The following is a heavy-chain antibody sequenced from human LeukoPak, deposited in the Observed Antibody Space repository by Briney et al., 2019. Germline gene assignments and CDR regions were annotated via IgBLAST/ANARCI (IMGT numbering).Heavy chain of an antibody. CDR3: ARGGGIWETARDWFDP. V-gene: IGHV3-48*01. CDR2: ISSSSSTI. CDR1: GFTFSSYS. D-gene: IGHD5-18*01. J-gene: IGHJ5*02. Sequence: GGSLRLSCAASGFTFSSYSMNWVRQAPGKGLEWVSYISSSSSTIYYADSVKGRFTISRDNAKNSLYLQMNSLRAEDTAVYYCARGGGIWETARDWFDPWGQGTLVTVSS.